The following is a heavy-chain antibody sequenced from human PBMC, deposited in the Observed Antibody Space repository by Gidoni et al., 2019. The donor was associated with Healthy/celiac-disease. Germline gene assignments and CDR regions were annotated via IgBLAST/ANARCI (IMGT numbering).Heavy chain of an antibody. Sequence: QGQLVESGGGVVEPGRSMRRSCAVCGVPVRSYGMHWVRQAPGKGLEWVAGISYDGSNKSSADSVQVRFTISSDNSKSTLSLQMHSLSPEDTAVYYCASASNLLVRGVSFGYWGQGTLVTVSS. CDR2: ISYDGSNK. CDR3: ASASNLLVRGVSFGY. CDR1: GVPVRSYG. J-gene: IGHJ4*02. D-gene: IGHD3-10*01. V-gene: IGHV3-30-3*01.